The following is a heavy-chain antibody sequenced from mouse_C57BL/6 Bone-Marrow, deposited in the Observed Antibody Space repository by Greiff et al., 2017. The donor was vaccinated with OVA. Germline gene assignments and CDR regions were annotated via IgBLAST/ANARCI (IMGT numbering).Heavy chain of an antibody. V-gene: IGHV10-1*01. Sequence: EVKLMESGGGLVQPKGSLKLSCAASGFSFNTYAMNWVRQAPGKGLEWVARIRSKSNNYATYYADSVKDRFTISRDDSESMLYLQMNNLKTEDTAMYYCVRLLWWLLKGGQGTSVTVSS. CDR3: VRLLWWLLK. CDR2: IRSKSNNYAT. CDR1: GFSFNTYA. J-gene: IGHJ4*01. D-gene: IGHD2-3*01.